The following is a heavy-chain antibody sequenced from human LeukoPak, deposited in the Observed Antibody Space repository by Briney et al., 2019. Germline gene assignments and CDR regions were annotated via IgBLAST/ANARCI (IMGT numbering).Heavy chain of an antibody. J-gene: IGHJ3*02. CDR2: IYTSGST. Sequence: SETLSLTCTVSGDSISSGDYYWSWIRQPAGKGLEWIGRIYTSGSTNYNPSLKSRVTISVDTSKNQFSLKLTSVTAADTAVYYCARGPYKYDGRGAFDIWGQGTKVTVSS. D-gene: IGHD3-22*01. CDR3: ARGPYKYDGRGAFDI. V-gene: IGHV4-61*02. CDR1: GDSISSGDYY.